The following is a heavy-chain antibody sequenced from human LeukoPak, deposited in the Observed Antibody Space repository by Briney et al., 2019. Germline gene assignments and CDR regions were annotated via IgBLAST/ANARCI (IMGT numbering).Heavy chain of an antibody. D-gene: IGHD2-21*01. V-gene: IGHV4-39*01. CDR2: IHYSGGT. CDR3: ARXIGXXXWCXDN. J-gene: IGHJ4*02. CDR1: GGSISSYY. Sequence: SETLSLTCTVSGGSISSYYWSWIRQPPGKGLEWIATIHYSGGTFYNASLKSRVTISVDTSKNQFSLELSSVTAADTGVYYCARXIGXXXWCXDNWGKGTLVTVSS.